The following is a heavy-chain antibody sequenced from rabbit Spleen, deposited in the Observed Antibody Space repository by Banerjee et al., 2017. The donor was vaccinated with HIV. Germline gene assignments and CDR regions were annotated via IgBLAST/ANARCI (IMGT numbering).Heavy chain of an antibody. CDR3: ARGEYFTVGFSAYSIYLDL. V-gene: IGHV1S40*01. CDR2: IDTGSTSST. CDR1: GFSFSSSYW. Sequence: QSLEESGGDLVKPGASLTLTCTASGFSFSSSYWMSWVRQAPGKGLEWIGCIDTGSTSSTYDATWAKGRFTISKTSSTTVTLQMTSLTAADTATYFCARGEYFTVGFSAYSIYLDLWGPGTLVTVS. J-gene: IGHJ4*01. D-gene: IGHD1-1*01.